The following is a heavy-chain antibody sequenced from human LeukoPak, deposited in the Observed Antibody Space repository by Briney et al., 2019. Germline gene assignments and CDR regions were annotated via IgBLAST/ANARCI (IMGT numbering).Heavy chain of an antibody. D-gene: IGHD2-15*01. V-gene: IGHV4-34*01. CDR2: INHSGST. Sequence: SETLSLTCAVYGASFSGNYWSWIRQPPGKGLEWIGEINHSGSTNYNPSLKSRVTISVDTSKNQFSLKLSSVTAADTAVYYCATRGGYCSGGSCYHFDYWGQGTLVTVSS. J-gene: IGHJ4*02. CDR1: GASFSGNY. CDR3: ATRGGYCSGGSCYHFDY.